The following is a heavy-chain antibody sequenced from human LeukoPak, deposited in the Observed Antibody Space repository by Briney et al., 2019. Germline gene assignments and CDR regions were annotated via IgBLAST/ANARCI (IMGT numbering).Heavy chain of an antibody. D-gene: IGHD6-13*01. V-gene: IGHV3-48*04. CDR3: ARGGSSWYRHPQDRRMIDY. Sequence: VQPGGSLRLSCAASGFTFSSYSMNWVRQAPGKGLEWVSYISSSGSTIYYADSVKGRFTISRDNAKNSLYLQMNSLRAEDTAVYYCARGGSSWYRHPQDRRMIDYWGQGTLVTVSS. CDR1: GFTFSSYS. CDR2: ISSSGSTI. J-gene: IGHJ4*02.